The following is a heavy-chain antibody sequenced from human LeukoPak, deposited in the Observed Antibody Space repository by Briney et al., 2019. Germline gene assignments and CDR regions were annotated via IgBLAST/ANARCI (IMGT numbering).Heavy chain of an antibody. CDR2: INPKSGGP. V-gene: IGHV1-2*02. CDR3: GRVQVTGNYGYNDSSGYFDY. CDR1: GYTFIGYY. J-gene: IGHJ4*02. D-gene: IGHD3-22*01. Sequence: GASVKVSCKTSGYTFIGYYIHWVRQAPGQGLEWMGWINPKSGGPNYAQKFQGRVTMTRDTSISTAYMELSRLRSDDTAVYYCGRVQVTGNYGYNDSSGYFDYWGQGTLVTVSS.